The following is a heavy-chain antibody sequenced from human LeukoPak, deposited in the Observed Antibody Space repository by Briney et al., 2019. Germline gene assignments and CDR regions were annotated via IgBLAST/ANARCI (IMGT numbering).Heavy chain of an antibody. CDR2: INHSGST. CDR3: ARAAPYCGYGMDV. D-gene: IGHD2-15*01. J-gene: IGHJ6*04. Sequence: SETLSLTCAVYGGSFSGYYWSWIRQPPGKGLEWIGEINHSGSTNYNPSLKSRVTTSVDTSKNQFSLKLSSVTAADTAVYYCARAAPYCGYGMDVWGKGTTVTVSS. CDR1: GGSFSGYY. V-gene: IGHV4-34*01.